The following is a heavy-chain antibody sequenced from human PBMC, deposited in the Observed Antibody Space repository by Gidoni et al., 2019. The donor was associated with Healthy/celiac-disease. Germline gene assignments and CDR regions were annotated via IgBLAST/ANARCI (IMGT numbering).Heavy chain of an antibody. CDR1: GYTFTSSG. CDR3: ARALYYYDSSGYCPFDY. J-gene: IGHJ4*02. Sequence: QVQLVQSGAEVKKPGASVKVSCKASGYTFTSSGISWVRQAPGQGLEWMGWISAYNGNTNYAQKLQGRVTMTTDTSTSTAYMELRSLRSDDTAVYYCARALYYYDSSGYCPFDYWGQGTLVTVSS. CDR2: ISAYNGNT. V-gene: IGHV1-18*04. D-gene: IGHD3-22*01.